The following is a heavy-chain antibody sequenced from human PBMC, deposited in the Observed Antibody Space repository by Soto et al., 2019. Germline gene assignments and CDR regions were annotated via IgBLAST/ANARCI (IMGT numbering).Heavy chain of an antibody. CDR3: AKEKDRIFDY. V-gene: IGHV3-43*01. CDR2: ITWDAGSA. CDR1: GFTFDDHT. J-gene: IGHJ4*02. Sequence: EVQLVVSGGLVVRPGGSLRLSCAGSGFTFDDHTMHWVRQAPGKGLEWVSLITWDAGSALYADSVRGRFTISRDNSKNSLYLQMNSLRTEDSALYYCAKEKDRIFDYWGRGTPVTVSS.